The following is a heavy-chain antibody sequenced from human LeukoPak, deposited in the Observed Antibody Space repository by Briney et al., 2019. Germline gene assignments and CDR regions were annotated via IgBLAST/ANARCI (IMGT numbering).Heavy chain of an antibody. J-gene: IGHJ6*03. CDR3: ARLGPDIVLMVYTFYYYCYMDV. CDR2: IKQDGSEK. D-gene: IGHD2-8*01. CDR1: GFTFSSYW. V-gene: IGHV3-7*01. Sequence: GGSLRLSCAASGFTFSSYWMSWVRQAPGKGLEWVSNIKQDGSEKYYVDPVKGRFTISRANAKNSLYLQMNSLRAEDTAVYYCARLGPDIVLMVYTFYYYCYMDVWGKGTTVTVSS.